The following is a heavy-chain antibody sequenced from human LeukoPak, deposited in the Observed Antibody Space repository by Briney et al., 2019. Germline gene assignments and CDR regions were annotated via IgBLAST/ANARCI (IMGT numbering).Heavy chain of an antibody. D-gene: IGHD2-2*01. Sequence: PGGSLRLSXAASGFIFSDYTMNWVSQAPGKGMEWVSSISPDSSYIFYADSVKGRFTISRDNAKNSLYLQMNSLRVEDTATYFCANNLYCASASCLWGQGTLVSVSS. CDR3: ANNLYCASASCL. V-gene: IGHV3-21*01. CDR1: GFIFSDYT. CDR2: ISPDSSYI. J-gene: IGHJ4*02.